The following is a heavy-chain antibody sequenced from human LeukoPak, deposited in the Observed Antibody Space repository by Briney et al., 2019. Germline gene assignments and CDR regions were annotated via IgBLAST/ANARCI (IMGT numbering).Heavy chain of an antibody. CDR2: IQNDGRRK. V-gene: IGHV3-30*02. D-gene: IGHD1-14*01. CDR1: GFIFSSHG. CDR3: AKDFDRNYSLGY. J-gene: IGHJ4*02. Sequence: GGSLRLSCAASGFIFSSHGMHWVRQAPGKGLEWLAFIQNDGRRKDYADSVRGRFTISRDSSKNTMYLEMSSLRAEDTAVYCCAKDFDRNYSLGYWGQGTLATVSS.